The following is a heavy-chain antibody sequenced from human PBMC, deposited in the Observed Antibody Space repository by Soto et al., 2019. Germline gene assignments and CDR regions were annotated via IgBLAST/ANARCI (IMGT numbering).Heavy chain of an antibody. CDR1: GFTFSDYY. V-gene: IGHV3-11*01. D-gene: IGHD2-2*01. CDR2: ISSSGYTV. CDR3: ARDSLGYCSSTSCYYYMDV. J-gene: IGHJ6*03. Sequence: GGSLRLSCAASGFTFSDYYMGWIRQAPGKGLEWVSYISSSGYTVYYADSVKGRFTISRDNAKNSVFLQMNSLRAEDTAVYFCARDSLGYCSSTSCYYYMDVWGKGTTVTVS.